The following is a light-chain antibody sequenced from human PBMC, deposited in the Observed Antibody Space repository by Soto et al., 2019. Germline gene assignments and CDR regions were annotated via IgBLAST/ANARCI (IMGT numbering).Light chain of an antibody. J-gene: IGKJ2*01. CDR2: GAS. CDR3: QQYNNWPPWGT. Sequence: EIVMTQSPATLSVSPGERATLSCRASQSVSSNLAWYQQKPGQAPRLLIYGASTRATGIPARFSGSGSGTEFTLTISSLQSEDFAVYYCQQYNNWPPWGTFGQGTKLEIK. V-gene: IGKV3-15*01. CDR1: QSVSSN.